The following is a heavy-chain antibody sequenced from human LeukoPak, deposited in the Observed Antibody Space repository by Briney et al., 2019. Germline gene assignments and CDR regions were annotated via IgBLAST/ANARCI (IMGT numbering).Heavy chain of an antibody. D-gene: IGHD3-3*01. CDR2: INPNSGGT. V-gene: IGHV1-2*02. Sequence: ASVKVSCKASGYTFTSYYMHWVRQAPGQGLEWMGWINPNSGGTSYAQKFQGRATMTRDTSISTPYMELSRLRSDDTAVYYCARGGLFFYFYYWGQGCLVTVSS. CDR1: GYTFTSYY. CDR3: ARGGLFFYFYY. J-gene: IGHJ4*01.